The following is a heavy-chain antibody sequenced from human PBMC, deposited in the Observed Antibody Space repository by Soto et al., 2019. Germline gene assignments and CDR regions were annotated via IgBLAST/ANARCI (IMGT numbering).Heavy chain of an antibody. V-gene: IGHV3-7*01. CDR1: AFSLRSFW. CDR2: IDPEGSGK. J-gene: IGHJ4*02. Sequence: EAQLVQSGGGLVQPGGSLRLSCEASAFSLRSFWMNLVRQSPRKGLEWVSNIDPEGSGKVYVDSVKGRFTVSRDNTQNSVYLQMDSLRAEDTAVYYCAGWGPNVCYWGQGSLVTVSS. CDR3: AGWGPNVCY. D-gene: IGHD3-16*01.